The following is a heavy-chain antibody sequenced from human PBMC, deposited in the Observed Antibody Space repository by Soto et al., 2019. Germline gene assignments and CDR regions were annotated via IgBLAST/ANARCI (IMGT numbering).Heavy chain of an antibody. CDR1: EFTFSSYA. V-gene: IGHV3-30-3*01. CDR2: ISYDGSNK. CDR3: ARRVKDYYYYYGMDV. D-gene: IGHD4-4*01. J-gene: IGHJ6*02. Sequence: QVQLVESGGGVVQPGRSLRLSCAASEFTFSSYAMHWVRQAPGKGLEWVAVISYDGSNKYYADSVKGRFTISRDNSKNTLYLQMNSLRAEDTAVYYCARRVKDYYYYYGMDVWGQGTTVTVSS.